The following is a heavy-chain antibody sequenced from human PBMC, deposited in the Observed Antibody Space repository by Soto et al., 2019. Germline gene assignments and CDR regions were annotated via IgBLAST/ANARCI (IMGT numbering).Heavy chain of an antibody. Sequence: QITLKESGPTLVKPTQTLTLTCTFSGFSLSTSGVGVGWIRQPPGKALEWLALIYWNDDKRYSPSLKSRLTIPKTPTKNQGVFKITNMDPGDTPKFYCPPFIPFNIFGVVTSSSACGFAPGGKGPLVPVPP. D-gene: IGHD3-16*01. CDR2: IYWNDDK. CDR3: PPFIPFNIFGVVTSSSACGFAP. J-gene: IGHJ5*02. V-gene: IGHV2-5*01. CDR1: GFSLSTSGVG.